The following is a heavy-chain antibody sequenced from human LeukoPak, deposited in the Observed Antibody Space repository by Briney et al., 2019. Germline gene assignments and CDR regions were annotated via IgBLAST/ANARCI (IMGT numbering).Heavy chain of an antibody. J-gene: IGHJ5*02. CDR2: ISSDSGAR. Sequence: PGGSLRLSCAASGLTFSTYSMNWVRQAPGKGLEWVSYISSDSGARYYADSVKGRFTISRDNANNSLYLQINSLRAEHTAVYYCARATQPALDPWGQGALVTVSS. V-gene: IGHV3-48*01. D-gene: IGHD2-15*01. CDR1: GLTFSTYS. CDR3: ARATQPALDP.